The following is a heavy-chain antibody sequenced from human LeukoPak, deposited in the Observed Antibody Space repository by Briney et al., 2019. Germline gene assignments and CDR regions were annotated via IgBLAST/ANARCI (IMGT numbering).Heavy chain of an antibody. CDR3: ARSGAYYCSGGSCYSGNWFDP. CDR2: INPSGGST. D-gene: IGHD2-15*01. V-gene: IGHV1-46*01. Sequence: ASVKVSCKASGYTFTSYYMHWVRQAPGQGLEWMGIINPSGGSTSYAQKFQGRVTMTRDTSTSTVYMELSSLRSEDTAVYYCARSGAYYCSGGSCYSGNWFDPWGQGTLVTVSS. J-gene: IGHJ5*02. CDR1: GYTFTSYY.